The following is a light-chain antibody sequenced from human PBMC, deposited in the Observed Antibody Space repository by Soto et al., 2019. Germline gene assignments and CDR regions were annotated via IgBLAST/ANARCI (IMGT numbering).Light chain of an antibody. V-gene: IGKV3-15*01. CDR1: QSVSSN. CDR2: GAS. CDR3: QQFNYWPPIT. J-gene: IGKJ5*01. Sequence: EIVLTQSPATLSVSPGERATLPCRASQSVSSNLAWYQQIPGRAPRLLIYGASTRASGIPARFSASGSGTEFTLTISSLQSEDFAVYYCQQFNYWPPITFGQGTRLEIK.